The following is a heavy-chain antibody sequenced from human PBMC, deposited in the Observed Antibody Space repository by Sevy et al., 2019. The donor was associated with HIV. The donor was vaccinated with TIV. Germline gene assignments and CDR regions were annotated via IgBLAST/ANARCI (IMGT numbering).Heavy chain of an antibody. J-gene: IGHJ6*03. CDR1: GGSISSSSYY. CDR2: IYYSGST. V-gene: IGHV4-39*02. Sequence: SETLSLTCTVSGGSISSSSYYWGWIRQPPGKGLEWIGSIYYSGSTYYNPSLKSRVTISVDTSNNQFSRKLSSVTAADTAVYYCARDGGGAGETGYYYYYYMDVWGKGTTVTVSS. CDR3: ARDGGGAGETGYYYYYYMDV. D-gene: IGHD1-26*01.